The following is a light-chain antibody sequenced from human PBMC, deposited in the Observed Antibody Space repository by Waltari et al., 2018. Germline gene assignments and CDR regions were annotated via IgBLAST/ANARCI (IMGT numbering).Light chain of an antibody. J-gene: IGKJ1*01. CDR2: GAS. V-gene: IGKV3-15*01. Sequence: EIVMTQSPATLSVSPGERATLSCRASQSVSRSLAWYQQKPGQAPRLLIHGASTRATGFPARFSGSGSGTEFTLTISSIQSEDFAVYYCQQYNNWPPTFGQGTKVEIK. CDR3: QQYNNWPPT. CDR1: QSVSRS.